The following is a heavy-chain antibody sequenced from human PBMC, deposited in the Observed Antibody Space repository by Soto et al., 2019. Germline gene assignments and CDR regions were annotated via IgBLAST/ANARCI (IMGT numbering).Heavy chain of an antibody. CDR3: ARGYYDRSGLFDY. J-gene: IGHJ4*02. V-gene: IGHV3-33*03. CDR1: GFTFSDYG. Sequence: QVQLVESGGGVVQPGRSLRLSCAASGFTFSDYGMHWVRQAPGRGLEWVTVIWYDGSNIYYGDSVKGRFTISRDNSKNTLYLQMNSRRAEDTAVYYCARGYYDRSGLFDYWGQGALVTVSS. D-gene: IGHD3-22*01. CDR2: IWYDGSNI.